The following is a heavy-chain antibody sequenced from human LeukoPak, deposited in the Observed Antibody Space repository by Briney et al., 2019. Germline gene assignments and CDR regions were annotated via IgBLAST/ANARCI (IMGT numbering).Heavy chain of an antibody. CDR1: GLTLRSYG. CDR2: IWHDGIQK. Sequence: GGSLRLSCEASGLTLRSYGMPWVRQAPGKGLQWVAVIWHDGIQKYYLDSVKGRFTISRDTSKNMLYMQMNSLRAEDTAVYYCVAAVAEGWFDPWGQGTLVTVSS. CDR3: VAAVAEGWFDP. D-gene: IGHD6-13*01. V-gene: IGHV3-33*01. J-gene: IGHJ5*02.